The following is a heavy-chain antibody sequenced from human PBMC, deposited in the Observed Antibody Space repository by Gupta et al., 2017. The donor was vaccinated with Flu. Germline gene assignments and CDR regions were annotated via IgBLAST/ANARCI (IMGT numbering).Heavy chain of an antibody. CDR1: GVTFSSYA. CDR2: IIPIFGTA. Sequence: HVQLVQSGAEVKKPGSSVTVSCKAAGVTFSSYAISWVRQAPGRVIEWMGGIIPIFGTANDAQKFQGRVTITADESTSTAYMELSSLRSEDTAVYYCASANPNCSSTSCYADYYYYGMDVWGQGTTVTVSS. D-gene: IGHD2-2*01. J-gene: IGHJ6*02. CDR3: ASANPNCSSTSCYADYYYYGMDV. V-gene: IGHV1-69*12.